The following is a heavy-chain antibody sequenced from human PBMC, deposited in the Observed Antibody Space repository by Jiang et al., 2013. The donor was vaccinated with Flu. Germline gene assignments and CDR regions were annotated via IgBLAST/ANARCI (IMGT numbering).Heavy chain of an antibody. Sequence: LLKPSETLSLTCTVSGGSISSYYWSWIRQPPGKGLEWIGYIYYSGSTNYNPSLKSRVTISVDTSKNQFSLKLSSVTAADTAVYYCAREGITIFGAGLGYWFDPWGQGTLVTVSS. J-gene: IGHJ5*02. CDR2: IYYSGST. V-gene: IGHV4-59*01. D-gene: IGHD3-3*01. CDR3: AREGITIFGAGLGYWFDP. CDR1: GGSISSYY.